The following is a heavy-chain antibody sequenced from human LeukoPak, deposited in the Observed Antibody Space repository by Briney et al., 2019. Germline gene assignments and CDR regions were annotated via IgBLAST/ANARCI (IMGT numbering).Heavy chain of an antibody. J-gene: IGHJ6*02. Sequence: GGSLRLPCAASGFTFSSYSMNWVRQAPGKGLEWVSSISSSSSYIYYADSEKGRFTISRDNAKNSLYLQMNSLRAEDTAVYYCARGYSEDYGMDVWGQGTTVTVSS. CDR1: GFTFSSYS. V-gene: IGHV3-21*01. CDR3: ARGYSEDYGMDV. CDR2: ISSSSSYI. D-gene: IGHD4-11*01.